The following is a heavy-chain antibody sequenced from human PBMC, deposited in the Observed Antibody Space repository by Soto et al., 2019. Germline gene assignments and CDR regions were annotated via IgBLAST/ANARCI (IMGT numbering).Heavy chain of an antibody. D-gene: IGHD6-19*01. CDR3: AGGSFGQQWLVGFDT. J-gene: IGHJ4*02. V-gene: IGHV1-69*01. Sequence: QVHLVQSGAEVKKPGSSVKVSCKASGGSFSNYIFAWVRQAPGQGLEWMGGTIPMFATAQYAQKLQGRVTITADESTRTRYMDLTRLTSDGTAVYYCAGGSFGQQWLVGFDTWGQGTLVTVSS. CDR1: GGSFSNYI. CDR2: TIPMFATA.